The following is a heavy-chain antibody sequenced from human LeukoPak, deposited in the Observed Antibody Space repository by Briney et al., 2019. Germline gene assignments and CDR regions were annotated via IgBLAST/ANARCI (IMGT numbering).Heavy chain of an antibody. V-gene: IGHV4-39*07. D-gene: IGHD7-27*01. CDR2: IYYSGST. Sequence: PSETLSLTCTVSGGSISNYYWSWIRQPPGKGLEWIGSIYYSGSTYYNPSLKSRVTISVDTSKNQLSLKLSSVTAADTAVYYCARISSLLNWGGRLYYFDYWGQGTLVTVSS. CDR3: ARISSLLNWGGRLYYFDY. J-gene: IGHJ4*02. CDR1: GGSISNYY.